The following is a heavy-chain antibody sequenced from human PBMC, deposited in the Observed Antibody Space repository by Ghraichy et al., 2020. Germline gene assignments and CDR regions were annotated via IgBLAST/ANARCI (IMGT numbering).Heavy chain of an antibody. V-gene: IGHV3-48*02. Sequence: GGSLRLSCAASGFTFSSYSMNWVRQAPGKGLEWVSYISSSSSTIYYADSVKGRFTISRDNAKNSLYLQMNSLRDEDTAVYYCARDRKKGIAAASLHYWGQGTLVTVSS. D-gene: IGHD6-13*01. CDR1: GFTFSSYS. CDR2: ISSSSSTI. CDR3: ARDRKKGIAAASLHY. J-gene: IGHJ4*02.